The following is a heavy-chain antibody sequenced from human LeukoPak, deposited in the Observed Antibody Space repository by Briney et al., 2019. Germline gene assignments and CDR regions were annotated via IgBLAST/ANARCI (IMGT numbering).Heavy chain of an antibody. J-gene: IGHJ5*02. V-gene: IGHV3-11*01. CDR3: ARDLDVVRFGDGALDP. CDR1: RFTFSDYY. D-gene: IGHD3-10*01. Sequence: GGSLRLSCAASRFTFSDYYMSWIRQAPGKGLEWVSYISSSGSTIYYADSVKGRFTISRDNAKNSLYLQMNSLRAEDTAVYYCARDLDVVRFGDGALDPWGQGTLVTVSS. CDR2: ISSSGSTI.